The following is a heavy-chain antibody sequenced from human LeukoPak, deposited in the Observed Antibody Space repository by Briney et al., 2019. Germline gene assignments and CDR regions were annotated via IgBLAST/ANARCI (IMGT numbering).Heavy chain of an antibody. CDR3: ARDDTADFWSGYRGPSYYYYYMDV. CDR2: IYTSGST. V-gene: IGHV4-4*07. Sequence: SETLSLTCAVYGGSISSYYWSWIRQPAGKGLEWIGRIYTSGSTNYNPSLKSRVTMSVDTSKNQFSLKLSSVTAADTAVYYCARDDTADFWSGYRGPSYYYYYMDVWGKGTTVTVSS. D-gene: IGHD3-3*01. J-gene: IGHJ6*03. CDR1: GGSISSYY.